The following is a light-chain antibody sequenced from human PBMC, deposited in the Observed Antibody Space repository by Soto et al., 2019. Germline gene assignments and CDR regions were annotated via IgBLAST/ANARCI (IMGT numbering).Light chain of an antibody. CDR3: CSYAGSNYV. V-gene: IGLV2-23*02. Sequence: SVLTQPASVSGSPGQSITISCTGTSNDVGNYNLVSWYQHHPGKAPKLIIYEVSKRPSGVSNRFSGSKSGDTASLTISGLQAEDEADYYCCSYAGSNYVFGTGTKVTVL. J-gene: IGLJ1*01. CDR1: SNDVGNYNL. CDR2: EVS.